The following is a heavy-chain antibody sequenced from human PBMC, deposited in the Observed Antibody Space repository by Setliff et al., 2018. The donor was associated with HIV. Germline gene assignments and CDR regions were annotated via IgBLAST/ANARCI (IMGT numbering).Heavy chain of an antibody. CDR1: GYSFTSYW. V-gene: IGHV5-51*01. J-gene: IGHJ3*02. D-gene: IGHD3-10*01. CDR2: IYPGDSDT. CDR3: ARPPKSYGSGSDAFDI. Sequence: HGESLTISCKGSGYSFTSYWIGWVRQMPGKGLEWMGIIYPGDSDTRYSPSFQGQVTISADKSISTAYLQWSSLKASDTAMYYCARPPKSYGSGSDAFDIWGQGTMVTVSS.